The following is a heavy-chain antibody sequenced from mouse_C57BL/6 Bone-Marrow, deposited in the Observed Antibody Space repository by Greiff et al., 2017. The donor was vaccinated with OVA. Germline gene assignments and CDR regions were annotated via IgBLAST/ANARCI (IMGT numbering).Heavy chain of an antibody. V-gene: IGHV5-6*01. CDR1: GFTFSSYG. CDR3: AQIGATDY. CDR2: ISSGGSYT. D-gene: IGHD3-1*01. Sequence: EVQLVESGGDLVKPGGSLKLSCAASGFTFSSYGMSLVRQTPDKRLEWVATISSGGSYTYYPDSVKGRFTISRDNAKNTLYLQMSSLKSEDTAMYYCAQIGATDYWGQGTTLTVSS. J-gene: IGHJ2*01.